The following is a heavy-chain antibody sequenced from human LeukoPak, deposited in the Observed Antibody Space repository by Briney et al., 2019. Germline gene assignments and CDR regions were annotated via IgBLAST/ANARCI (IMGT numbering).Heavy chain of an antibody. CDR3: ARLDYSRVYVY. J-gene: IGHJ4*02. V-gene: IGHV3-48*03. D-gene: IGHD4-11*01. CDR2: ISSSGSTI. CDR1: GFTFSSYE. Sequence: PGGSLRLSCAASGFTFSSYEMNWVRQAPGKGLEWVSYISSSGSTIYYADSVKGRFTISRDNAKNSLSLQMSSLKAEDTAIYYCARLDYSRVYVYWGQGTLVTVSS.